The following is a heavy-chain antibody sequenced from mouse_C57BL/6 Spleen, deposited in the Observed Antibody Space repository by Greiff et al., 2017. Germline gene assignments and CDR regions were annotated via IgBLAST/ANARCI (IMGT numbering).Heavy chain of an antibody. CDR3: ARGGYDPLAY. Sequence: LQQSGASVKISCKASGYAFSSYWMNWVKQRPGKGLAWIGQIYPGDGDTNYNGKFKGKATLTADKSSSTAYMQLSSLTSEDSAVYFCARGGYDPLAYWGQGTLVTVSA. CDR2: IYPGDGDT. V-gene: IGHV1-80*01. D-gene: IGHD2-10*02. J-gene: IGHJ3*01. CDR1: GYAFSSYW.